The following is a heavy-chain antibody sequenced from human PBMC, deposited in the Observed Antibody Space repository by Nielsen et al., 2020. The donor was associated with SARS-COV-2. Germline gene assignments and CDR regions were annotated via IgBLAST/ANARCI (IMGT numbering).Heavy chain of an antibody. CDR2: INTNTGNP. CDR1: GGTFSSYA. D-gene: IGHD3-16*02. J-gene: IGHJ5*02. Sequence: ASVKVSCKASGGTFSSYAISWVRQAPGQGLEWMGWINTNTGNPTYAQGFTGRFVFSLDTSVSTAYLQISSLKAEDTAVYYCARGGDYVWGSYRTYNWFDPWGQGTPVTVSS. CDR3: ARGGDYVWGSYRTYNWFDP. V-gene: IGHV7-4-1*02.